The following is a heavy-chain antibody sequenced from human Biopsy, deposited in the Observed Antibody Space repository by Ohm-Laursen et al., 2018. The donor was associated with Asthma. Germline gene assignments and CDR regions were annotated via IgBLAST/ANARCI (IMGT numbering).Heavy chain of an antibody. CDR1: GFAVSRDH. V-gene: IGHV3-53*01. CDR3: ARGDSSGWSHYYFDY. CDR2: IYSGGTS. Sequence: SLRLSCAASGFAVSRDHMFWVRQAPGKGLEWVSVIYSGGTSHTADSVRGRFTISRDSSKNTLHLQMHSLRAEDTAVYYCARGDSSGWSHYYFDYWGQGTLVTVSS. D-gene: IGHD6-19*01. J-gene: IGHJ4*02.